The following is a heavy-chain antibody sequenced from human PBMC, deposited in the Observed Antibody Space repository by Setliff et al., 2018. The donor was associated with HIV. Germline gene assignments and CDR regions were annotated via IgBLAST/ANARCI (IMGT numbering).Heavy chain of an antibody. D-gene: IGHD6-13*01. J-gene: IGHJ4*02. Sequence: GGSLRLSCAASGFRFRSYWMSWVRQAPGKGLESVANVKQDGTETLYVDSVKGRFTISRDNSKNTIFLQMNGLRGDDTAIYYCVRDTEVSSSWSFDYWGQGTLVTVSS. CDR2: VKQDGTET. V-gene: IGHV3-7*03. CDR1: GFRFRSYW. CDR3: VRDTEVSSSWSFDY.